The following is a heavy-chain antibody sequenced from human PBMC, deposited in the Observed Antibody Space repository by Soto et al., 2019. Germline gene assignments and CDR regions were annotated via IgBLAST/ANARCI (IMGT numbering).Heavy chain of an antibody. J-gene: IGHJ4*02. V-gene: IGHV4-4*02. Sequence: QVQLQESGPGLVKPSGTLSLTCGVFGGSISNSNWWTWVRHPPGKGLEWIGEIYHSGGTNYNSSLMSRVTISLDKVNNQFSLKLISVTAGDTAVYYCAHRPMLGAAIWGQGTLVTVSS. CDR1: GGSISNSNW. D-gene: IGHD1-26*01. CDR3: AHRPMLGAAI. CDR2: IYHSGGT.